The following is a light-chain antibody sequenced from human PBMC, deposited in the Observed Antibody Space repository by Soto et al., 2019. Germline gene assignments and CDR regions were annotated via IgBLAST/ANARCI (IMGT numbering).Light chain of an antibody. V-gene: IGKV3-20*01. J-gene: IGKJ4*01. Sequence: EIVLTQSPDTLSLSPGERATLSCRASQSVSSSYLAWYQHKPGQAPRLLIYAASTRANGIPDRFSGSGSGTDFTLTISRLEPEDFAVFYCQQYGSSPLTFXGGTKVDIK. CDR3: QQYGSSPLT. CDR2: AAS. CDR1: QSVSSSY.